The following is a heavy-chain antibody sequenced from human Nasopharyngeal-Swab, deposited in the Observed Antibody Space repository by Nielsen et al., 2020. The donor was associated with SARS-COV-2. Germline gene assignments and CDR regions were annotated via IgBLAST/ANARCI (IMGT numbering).Heavy chain of an antibody. CDR3: ARKVTGTTPGNLDP. V-gene: IGHV3-48*03. CDR1: GFTFSGYE. D-gene: IGHD1-7*01. Sequence: GESLKISCAASGFTFSGYEMNWVRQAPGKGLEWVAYISTSGSRIYYAESVKGRFTISRDNARNLVYLQMSSLRAEDTAVYYCARKVTGTTPGNLDPWGQGTLVTVSS. J-gene: IGHJ5*01. CDR2: ISTSGSRI.